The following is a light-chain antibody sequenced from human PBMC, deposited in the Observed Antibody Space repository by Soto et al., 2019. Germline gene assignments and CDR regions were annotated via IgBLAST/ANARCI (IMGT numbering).Light chain of an antibody. CDR3: SLYTRGTTV. Sequence: QSVLTQPPSVSGSPGQSVTISCTGTSSDFVNFNRVSWYQQPPGTAPKLLISEVSRRPSGVPDRFSGSKSGNTASLTISGLQTEDEADYYCSLYTRGTTVFGTGTKLTVL. CDR2: EVS. V-gene: IGLV2-18*01. CDR1: SSDFVNFNR. J-gene: IGLJ1*01.